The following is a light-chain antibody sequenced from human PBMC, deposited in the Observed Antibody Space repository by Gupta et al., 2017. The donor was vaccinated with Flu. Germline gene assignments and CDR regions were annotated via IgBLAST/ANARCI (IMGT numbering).Light chain of an antibody. V-gene: IGKV3-15*01. J-gene: IGKJ5*01. CDR2: GAS. CDR3: HHENNWPIT. Sequence: EIVLTQSPATLSVSPGDSATLSCRASQSVSSNFAWFQQKPGQAPRLLIYGASVRATGYPARFSGSGSGTEFTLTITSRQSEDFAVYYCHHENNWPITFGQGTRLEIK. CDR1: QSVSSN.